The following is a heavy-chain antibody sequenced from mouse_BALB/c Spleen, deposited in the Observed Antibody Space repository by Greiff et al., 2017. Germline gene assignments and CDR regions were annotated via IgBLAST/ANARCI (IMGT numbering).Heavy chain of an antibody. CDR3: ARPPIYYDPYYAMDY. V-gene: IGHV1-66*01. CDR1: GYSFTSYY. CDR2: IFTGSGNT. D-gene: IGHD2-4*01. J-gene: IGHJ4*01. Sequence: QVQLKESGPELVKPGASVKLSCKASGYSFTSYYIHWVKQRPGQGLEWIGWIFTGSGNTKYNEKFKGKATLTADTSSSTAYMQLSSLTSEDSAVYFCARPPIYYDPYYAMDYWGQGTSVTVSS.